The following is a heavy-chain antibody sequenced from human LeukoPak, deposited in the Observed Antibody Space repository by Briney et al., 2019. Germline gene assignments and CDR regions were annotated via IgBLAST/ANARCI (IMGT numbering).Heavy chain of an antibody. Sequence: GGSLRLSCAASGFTFSGSWMSWVRQAPGKGLEWVANIKQDGSEKYYVDSVKGRFTISKDNGKKSLFLQVNSLRVEDTAVYYCARDGRGGYLDYWGQGTLVTVSS. D-gene: IGHD3-16*01. CDR3: ARDGRGGYLDY. V-gene: IGHV3-7*01. CDR1: GFTFSGSW. CDR2: IKQDGSEK. J-gene: IGHJ4*02.